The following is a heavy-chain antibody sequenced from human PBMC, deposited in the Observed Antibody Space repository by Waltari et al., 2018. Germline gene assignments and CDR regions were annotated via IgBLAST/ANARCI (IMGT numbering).Heavy chain of an antibody. CDR3: ARSVSGRSNWFDP. J-gene: IGHJ5*02. CDR2: IYTSGST. D-gene: IGHD1-26*01. V-gene: IGHV4-61*02. CDR1: GGSISSGSYY. Sequence: QVQLQESGPGLVKPSQTLSLTCTVSGGSISSGSYYWSWIRQPAGKGLEWIGRIYTSGSTNYNPSLKSRVTISVDTSKNQFSLKLSSVTAADTAVYYCARSVSGRSNWFDPWGQGTLVTVSS.